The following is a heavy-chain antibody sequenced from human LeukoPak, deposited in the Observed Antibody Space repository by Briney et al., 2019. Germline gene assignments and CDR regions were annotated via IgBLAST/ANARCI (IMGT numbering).Heavy chain of an antibody. CDR1: GYSISSGYY. J-gene: IGHJ4*02. D-gene: IGHD3-3*01. V-gene: IGHV4-38-2*01. Sequence: SETLSLTCAVSGYSISSGYYWGWIRQPPGKGLEWIGSIYHSGSTYYNPSLKSRVTISVDTSKNQFSLKLSSLTAADTAVYYCARLNFGVVISWGQGTLVTVSS. CDR2: IYHSGST. CDR3: ARLNFGVVIS.